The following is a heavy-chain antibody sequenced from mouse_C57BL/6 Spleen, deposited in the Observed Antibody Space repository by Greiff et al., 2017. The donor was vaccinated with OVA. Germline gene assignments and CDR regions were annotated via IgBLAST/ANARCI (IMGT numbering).Heavy chain of an antibody. CDR2: IYPGDGDT. CDR3: ARHVIIGGGFAY. V-gene: IGHV1-80*01. D-gene: IGHD2-14*01. CDR1: GYAFSSYW. Sequence: QVHVKQSGAELVKPGASVKISCKASGYAFSSYWMNWVKQRPGKGLEWIGQIYPGDGDTNYNGKFKGKATLTADKSSSTAYMQLSSLTSEDSAVYFCARHVIIGGGFAYWGQGTLVTVSA. J-gene: IGHJ3*01.